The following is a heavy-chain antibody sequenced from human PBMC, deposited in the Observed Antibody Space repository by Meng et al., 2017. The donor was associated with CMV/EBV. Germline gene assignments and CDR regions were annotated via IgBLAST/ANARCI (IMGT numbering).Heavy chain of an antibody. V-gene: IGHV3-73*01. CDR3: TRASFSRYCSSTSCYYGMDV. Sequence: ESLKISCAASGFTFSGSAMHWVRQASGKGLEWVGRIRSKANSYATAYAASVKGRFTISRDDSKNTAYLQMTSLKTEDTAVYYCTRASFSRYCSSTSCYYGMDVWGQGTTVTVSS. D-gene: IGHD2-2*01. CDR2: IRSKANSYAT. CDR1: GFTFSGSA. J-gene: IGHJ6*02.